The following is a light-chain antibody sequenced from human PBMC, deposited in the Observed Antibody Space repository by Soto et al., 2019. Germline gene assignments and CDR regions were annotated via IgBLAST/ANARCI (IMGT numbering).Light chain of an antibody. CDR3: GTWDSSLSAHYV. J-gene: IGLJ1*01. V-gene: IGLV1-51*01. Sequence: QSVLTQPPSVSAAPGQKVTISCSASSSNIGNNYVSWYQQLPGTAPKLLIYDNNKRPSGIPDRFSGSKSGTSATLGITGLQTGDEADYYCGTWDSSLSAHYVFGTGTKVTVL. CDR2: DNN. CDR1: SSNIGNNY.